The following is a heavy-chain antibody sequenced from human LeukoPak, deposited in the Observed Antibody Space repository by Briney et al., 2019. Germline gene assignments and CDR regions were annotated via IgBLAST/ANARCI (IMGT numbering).Heavy chain of an antibody. D-gene: IGHD2-8*01. J-gene: IGHJ6*03. CDR2: ISAYNGNT. Sequence: ASVKVSCKASGYTFTSYGISWVRQAPGQGLEWMGWISAYNGNTNYAQKFQGRVTITADKSTSTAYMELSSLRSEDTAVHYCARDRPGYCTNGVCYRSYYYMDVWGKGTTVTVSS. V-gene: IGHV1-18*01. CDR1: GYTFTSYG. CDR3: ARDRPGYCTNGVCYRSYYYMDV.